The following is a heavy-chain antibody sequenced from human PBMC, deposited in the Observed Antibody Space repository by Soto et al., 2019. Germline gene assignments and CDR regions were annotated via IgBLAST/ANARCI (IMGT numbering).Heavy chain of an antibody. CDR2: IIPTFGTA. D-gene: IGHD5-18*01. CDR1: GGTFSSYA. Sequence: GASVKVSCKASGGTFSSYAISWVRQAPGQGLEWMGGIIPTFGTANYAQKFQGRVTITADKSTSTAYMELSSLRSEDTAVYYCARDVWRGVDTAMVTAFDYWGHGTRVTVSS. CDR3: ARDVWRGVDTAMVTAFDY. J-gene: IGHJ4*01. V-gene: IGHV1-69*06.